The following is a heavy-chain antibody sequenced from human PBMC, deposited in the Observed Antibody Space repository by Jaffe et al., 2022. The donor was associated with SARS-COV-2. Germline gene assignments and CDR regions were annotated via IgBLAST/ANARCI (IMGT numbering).Heavy chain of an antibody. CDR3: ARTPLYYGSGSRRRIPYYYYYMDV. Sequence: QVTLRESGPALVKPTQTLTLTCTFSGFSLSTSGMCVSWIRQPPGKALEWLALIDWDDDKYYSTSLKTRLTISKDTSKNQVVLTMTNMDPVDTATYYCARTPLYYGSGSRRRIPYYYYYMDVWGKGTTVTVSS. V-gene: IGHV2-70*01. CDR1: GFSLSTSGMC. CDR2: IDWDDDK. D-gene: IGHD3-10*01. J-gene: IGHJ6*03.